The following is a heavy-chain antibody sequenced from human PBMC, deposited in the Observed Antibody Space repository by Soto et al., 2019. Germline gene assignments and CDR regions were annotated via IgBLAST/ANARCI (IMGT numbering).Heavy chain of an antibody. D-gene: IGHD3-16*02. CDR1: GYTFTSYA. CDR3: ARGLTDDYIWGSYLFDY. CDR2: INAGNGNT. J-gene: IGHJ4*02. Sequence: QVQLVQSRAEVKKPGASVKVSCKASGYTFTSYAMHWVRQAPGQRLEWMGWINAGNGNTKYSQKFQGRVTITRDTSASTAYMELSSLRSEDTAVYYCARGLTDDYIWGSYLFDYLGQGTLVTVSS. V-gene: IGHV1-3*01.